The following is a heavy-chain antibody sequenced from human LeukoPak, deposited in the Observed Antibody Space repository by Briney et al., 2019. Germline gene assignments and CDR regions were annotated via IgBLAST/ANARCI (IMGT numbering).Heavy chain of an antibody. CDR2: IKTKTDGGTT. CDR1: GFTFSNAW. CDR3: SSTLGY. Sequence: GGSLRLSCAGSGFTFSNAWMTWVRQAPGKGLEWVGRIKTKTDGGTTDYAAPVKGRFTISRDDSRNTLYLQMNSLRTEDTAVYYCSSTLGYWGQGALVTVSP. V-gene: IGHV3-15*01. J-gene: IGHJ4*02.